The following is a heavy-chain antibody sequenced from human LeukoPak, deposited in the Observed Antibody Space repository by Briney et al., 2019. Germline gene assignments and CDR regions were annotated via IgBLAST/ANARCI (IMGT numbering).Heavy chain of an antibody. CDR2: IHYTGST. D-gene: IGHD7-27*01. CDR3: ARNWGAAGWDNYNGMDV. CDR1: GGSTSGSY. J-gene: IGHJ6*02. Sequence: SETLSLTCSVSGGSTSGSYWSWVRQPPGKGLQWIGYIHYTGSTDYNPPLKSRVTISIDTPKNQVSLRVTSVTAADTAVYYCARNWGAAGWDNYNGMDVWGQGTTVIVSS. V-gene: IGHV4-59*01.